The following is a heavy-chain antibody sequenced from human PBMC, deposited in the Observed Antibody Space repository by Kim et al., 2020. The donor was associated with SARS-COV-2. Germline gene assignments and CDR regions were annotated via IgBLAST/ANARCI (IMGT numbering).Heavy chain of an antibody. J-gene: IGHJ4*02. CDR2: INPNNGDT. CDR3: ARGSVSSGGTNRPFDY. CDR1: GYTITGYY. V-gene: IGHV1-2*02. D-gene: IGHD1-26*01. Sequence: ASVKVSCKASGYTITGYYIHWVRQAPGQGLEWMAWINPNNGDTKFAQMLQGRVTMTRDTSINTAYVELSGLRPDDTAVYYCARGSVSSGGTNRPFDYWGQ.